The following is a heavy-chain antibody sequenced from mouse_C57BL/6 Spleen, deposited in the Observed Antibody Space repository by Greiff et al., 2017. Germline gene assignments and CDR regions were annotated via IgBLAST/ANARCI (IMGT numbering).Heavy chain of an antibody. V-gene: IGHV1-61*01. Sequence: QVQLQQSGAELVRPGSSVKLSCKASGYTFTSYWMDWVKQRPGQGLEWIGNIYPSDSETHYNQKFKDKATLTVDKSSSTAYMQLSSLTSEDSAVYYGARRGTLYYFDYWGQGTTLTVSS. CDR1: GYTFTSYW. D-gene: IGHD2-14*01. CDR2: IYPSDSET. CDR3: ARRGTLYYFDY. J-gene: IGHJ2*01.